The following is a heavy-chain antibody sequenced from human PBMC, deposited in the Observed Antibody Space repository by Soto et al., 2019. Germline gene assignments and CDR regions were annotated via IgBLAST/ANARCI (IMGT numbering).Heavy chain of an antibody. CDR1: GFTFDDHT. CDR2: VSWDGVST. CDR3: TKASEVNPTYGMDV. D-gene: IGHD3-22*01. J-gene: IGHJ6*02. Sequence: EVQLVESGGVVVQPGESLRLSCEASGFTFDDHTMHWVRQAPGKGLEWVSLVSWDGVSTYYADSVKGRFTISRDNSKNSLDLLMNSVKTEDTALYYCTKASEVNPTYGMDVWGLGTTVTVSS. V-gene: IGHV3-43*01.